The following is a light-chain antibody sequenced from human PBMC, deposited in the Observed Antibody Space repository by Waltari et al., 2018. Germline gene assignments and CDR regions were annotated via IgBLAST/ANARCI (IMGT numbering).Light chain of an antibody. J-gene: IGKJ2*01. V-gene: IGKV3-15*01. CDR1: QGVSSN. CDR3: QQYNNWPPYT. Sequence: EIVMTQSPAPLPVSPGERATLSCRASQGVSSNLAWYQQKPGQAPRLLIYGASTRATGIPARFSGSGSGTEFTLTISSLQSEDFAVYYCQQYNNWPPYTFGQGTKLEIK. CDR2: GAS.